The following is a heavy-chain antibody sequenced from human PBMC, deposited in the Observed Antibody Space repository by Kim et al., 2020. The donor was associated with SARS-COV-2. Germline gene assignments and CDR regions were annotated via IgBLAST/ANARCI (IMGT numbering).Heavy chain of an antibody. V-gene: IGHV3-73*01. CDR2: IRSKANNYAT. Sequence: GGSLRLSCAASGFTFSGSSVHWVRQASGKGLEWIGRIRSKANNYATTYGASMEGRFTISRDDSKNTAYLQMNSLKTEDTAVYYCTTSANPPHYWGQGTLVTVSS. CDR1: GFTFSGSS. CDR3: TTSANPPHY. J-gene: IGHJ4*02.